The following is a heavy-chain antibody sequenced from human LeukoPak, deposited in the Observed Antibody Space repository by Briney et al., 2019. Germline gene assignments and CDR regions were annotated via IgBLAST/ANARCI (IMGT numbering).Heavy chain of an antibody. CDR3: ERGSYDYVWGRNWPLYYYYYYMDV. Sequence: ASVKVSCKASGYTFTSCDISWVRQATGQGLEWMGWMNPNSGNTGYAQKFQGRVTMTRNTSISTAYMELSSLRSEDAAVYYCERGSYDYVWGRNWPLYYYYYYMDVWGKGTTVTVSS. CDR2: MNPNSGNT. V-gene: IGHV1-8*01. J-gene: IGHJ6*03. CDR1: GYTFTSCD. D-gene: IGHD3-16*01.